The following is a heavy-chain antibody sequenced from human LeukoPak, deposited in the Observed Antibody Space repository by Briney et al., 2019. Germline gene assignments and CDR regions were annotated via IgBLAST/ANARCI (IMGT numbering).Heavy chain of an antibody. J-gene: IGHJ6*02. CDR3: ARDQLRPYYDILPGYFSDTADYGMDV. Sequence: ASVKVSCKASGYTFTSYGISWVRQAPGQGLEWMGWISAYNGNTNYAQKLQGRVTMTTDTSTSTAYMELRSLRSDDTAVYYCARDQLRPYYDILPGYFSDTADYGMDVWGQGTTVTVSS. CDR2: ISAYNGNT. V-gene: IGHV1-18*01. CDR1: GYTFTSYG. D-gene: IGHD3-9*01.